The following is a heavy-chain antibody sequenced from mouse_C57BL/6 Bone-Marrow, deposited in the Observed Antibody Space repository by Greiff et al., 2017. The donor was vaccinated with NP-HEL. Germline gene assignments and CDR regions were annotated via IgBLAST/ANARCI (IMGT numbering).Heavy chain of an antibody. CDR2: IHYDGSST. CDR3: AREGGLRRRTYAMDY. CDR1: GFTFSDYY. V-gene: IGHV5-16*01. Sequence: EVPLVESVGGLVQPGSSMKFSCTASGFTFSDYYMAWVRQVPEKGLEWVANIHYDGSSTHSLDSLKSRFIISRDKSKNILYFQMSMLKSEDTATYYCAREGGLRRRTYAMDYWGQGTSVTVSS. J-gene: IGHJ4*01. D-gene: IGHD2-4*01.